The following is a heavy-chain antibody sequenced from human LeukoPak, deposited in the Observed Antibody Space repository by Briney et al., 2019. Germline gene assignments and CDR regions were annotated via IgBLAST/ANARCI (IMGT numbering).Heavy chain of an antibody. CDR1: GFTVSNNY. CDR3: ARVNSGRYYEFDY. D-gene: IGHD1-26*01. Sequence: QPGGSLRLSCAASGFTVSNNYMSWVRQAPGKGLEWVSVIYTAGGTYYADSVKGRFTISRDSSKNTLYLQMNSLRAEDTAVYYCARVNSGRYYEFDYWGQGSLVTVSS. CDR2: IYTAGGT. V-gene: IGHV3-53*01. J-gene: IGHJ4*02.